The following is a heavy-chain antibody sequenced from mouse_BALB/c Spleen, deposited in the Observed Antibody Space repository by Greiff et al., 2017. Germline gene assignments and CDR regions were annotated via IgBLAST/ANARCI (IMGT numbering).Heavy chain of an antibody. CDR3: NAPGV. J-gene: IGHJ1*01. CDR2: IDPENGDT. V-gene: IGHV14-4*02. CDR1: GFNIKDYY. Sequence: VQLQQSGAELVRSGASVKLSCTASGFNIKDYYMHWVKQRPEQGLEWIGWIDPENGDTEYAPKFQGKATMTADTSSNTAYLQLSSLTSEDTAVCYCNAPGVWGAGTTVTVSS.